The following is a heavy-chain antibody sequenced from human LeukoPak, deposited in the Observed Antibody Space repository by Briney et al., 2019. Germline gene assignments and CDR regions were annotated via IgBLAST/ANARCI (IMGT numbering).Heavy chain of an antibody. CDR1: GGSISSYY. CDR2: IYYSGST. J-gene: IGHJ5*02. V-gene: IGHV4-59*01. D-gene: IGHD3-22*01. CDR3: ARMHYYDSSGLNWFDP. Sequence: SETLSLTCTVSGGSISSYYWSWIRQPPGKGLEWIGYIYYSGSTNYNPSLKSRVTISVDTSKNQFSLKLSSVTAADTAVYYCARMHYYDSSGLNWFDPWGQGTLVTVSS.